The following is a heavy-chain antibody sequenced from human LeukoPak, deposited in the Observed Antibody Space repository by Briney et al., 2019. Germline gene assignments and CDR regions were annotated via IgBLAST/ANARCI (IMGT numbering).Heavy chain of an antibody. CDR3: AREYYYDTLDY. Sequence: PGGSLRLSCAASGFTFDDYTMHWVRQAPGKGLEWVSLISWDGGSTYYADSVKGRFTISRDNSKNSLYLQMNSLRTEDTALYYCAREYYYDTLDYWGQGTLVTVSS. CDR1: GFTFDDYT. V-gene: IGHV3-43*01. CDR2: ISWDGGST. J-gene: IGHJ4*02. D-gene: IGHD3-22*01.